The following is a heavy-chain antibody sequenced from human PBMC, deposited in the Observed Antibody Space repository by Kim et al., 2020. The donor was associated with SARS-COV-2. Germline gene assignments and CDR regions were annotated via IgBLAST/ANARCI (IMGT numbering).Heavy chain of an antibody. CDR3: ARDSGRDPLAY. V-gene: IGHV1-18*04. D-gene: IGHD3-10*01. CDR1: GYTVTSFG. CDR2: ISAHNGNT. Sequence: ASVKVSCKASGYTVTSFGFSWVRQAPGQGLEWMGWISAHNGNTNYAQHLQGRLTMTTDSSTGTAYLDLRSLRSDDTAIYYCARDSGRDPLAYWGQGTLVTVSS. J-gene: IGHJ4*02.